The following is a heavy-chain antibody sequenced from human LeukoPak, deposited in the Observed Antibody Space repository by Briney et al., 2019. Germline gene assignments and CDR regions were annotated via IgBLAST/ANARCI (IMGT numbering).Heavy chain of an antibody. D-gene: IGHD5-12*01. CDR3: ARSPYSGYDRSYYFDY. CDR1: GGSISSGAYY. CDR2: LHYSGST. Sequence: SETLSLTCSVSGGSISSGAYYWGWIRQPPGKGLEWIGSLHYSGSTYYNPSLKSRVTISVDTSKNQFSLKLSSVTAADTAVYYCARSPYSGYDRSYYFDYWGQGTLVTVPS. V-gene: IGHV4-39*01. J-gene: IGHJ4*02.